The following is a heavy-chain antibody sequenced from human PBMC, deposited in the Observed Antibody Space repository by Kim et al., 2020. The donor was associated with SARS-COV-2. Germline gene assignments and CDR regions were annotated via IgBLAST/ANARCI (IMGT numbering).Heavy chain of an antibody. CDR3: AKNYYGSGSSDY. D-gene: IGHD3-10*01. V-gene: IGHV3-23*01. CDR1: VFAFSSFA. CDR2: IGGSAGST. Sequence: GGSLRLSCAASVFAFSSFALSWVRQAPGKGLEWVSAIGGSAGSTSYADSVKGRFTISRDNSKNTLYLQMNSLRADDTAVYYCAKNYYGSGSSDYWGQGTLVTVSS. J-gene: IGHJ4*02.